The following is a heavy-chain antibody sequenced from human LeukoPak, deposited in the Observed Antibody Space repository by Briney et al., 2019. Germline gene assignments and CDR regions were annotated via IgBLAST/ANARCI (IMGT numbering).Heavy chain of an antibody. Sequence: GGSLRLSCAASGFSISKSVMYWLRQAPGRGLEWVAATSYEGNGTFYAGSVKGRFTMSRDNSNNMVYLQMNSLRHEDTALYYCASEVEALLDHWGQGTLVTVSS. J-gene: IGHJ4*02. CDR1: GFSISKSV. CDR2: TSYEGNGT. CDR3: ASEVEALLDH. D-gene: IGHD2-15*01. V-gene: IGHV3-30*03.